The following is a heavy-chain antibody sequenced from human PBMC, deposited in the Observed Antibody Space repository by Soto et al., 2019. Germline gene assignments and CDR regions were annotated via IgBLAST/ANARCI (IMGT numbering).Heavy chain of an antibody. V-gene: IGHV4-31*03. D-gene: IGHD3-22*01. J-gene: IGHJ6*02. CDR1: GGSISSGGYY. Sequence: SETLSLTCTVSGGSISSGGYYWSWIRQHPGKGLEWIGYIYYSGSTYYNPSLKSRVTISVDTSKNQFSLKLSSVTAADTAVYYCARALLTPVVDSSGYYYDYYYYGMDVWGQGTTVT. CDR3: ARALLTPVVDSSGYYYDYYYYGMDV. CDR2: IYYSGST.